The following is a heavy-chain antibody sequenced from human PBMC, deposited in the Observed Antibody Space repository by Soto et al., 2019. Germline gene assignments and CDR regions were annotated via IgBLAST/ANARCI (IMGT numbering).Heavy chain of an antibody. CDR2: LSGASGSP. V-gene: IGHV3-23*01. CDR1: GFTFNNYA. D-gene: IGHD3-22*01. CDR3: AKGAYDSRRSSTDF. Sequence: PGGPLRLSCAASGFTFNNYAMFWFRRAPGEGLQWVSTLSGASGSPYYADSVKGRLTVSRDSSKNTLYLQMDTLRAEDTAVYYCAKGAYDSRRSSTDFWGQGTLVTVSS. J-gene: IGHJ4*02.